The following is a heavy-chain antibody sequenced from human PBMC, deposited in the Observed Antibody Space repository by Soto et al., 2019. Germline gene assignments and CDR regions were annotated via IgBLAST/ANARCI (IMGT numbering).Heavy chain of an antibody. CDR3: ARDRRSLYHDGSGLDY. D-gene: IGHD3-22*01. CDR1: GGSISSGGYS. CDR2: IYHGGST. Sequence: QLQLQESGSGLVRPSQTLSLSCAVSGGSISSGGYSWNWIRQSPGKALEWIGYIYHGGSTYSNPSLESRVTLSVDTSKNQFSLRLNSVIAADTAVYYCARDRRSLYHDGSGLDYWGQGILVTVSS. V-gene: IGHV4-30-2*06. J-gene: IGHJ4*02.